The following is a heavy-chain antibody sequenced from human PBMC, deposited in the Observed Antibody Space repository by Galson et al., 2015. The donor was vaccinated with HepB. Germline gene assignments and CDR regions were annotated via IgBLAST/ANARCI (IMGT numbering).Heavy chain of an antibody. V-gene: IGHV3-48*02. Sequence: SLRLSCAASGFTFSSYSMNWVRQAPGKGLEWVSHISSRSSTIYYADSVKGRFTTSRDNAKNSLYVQMNSLRDEDTAVYYCARGNQNTWVFDYWGQGTLVTVSS. D-gene: IGHD1/OR15-1a*01. J-gene: IGHJ4*02. CDR2: ISSRSSTI. CDR1: GFTFSSYS. CDR3: ARGNQNTWVFDY.